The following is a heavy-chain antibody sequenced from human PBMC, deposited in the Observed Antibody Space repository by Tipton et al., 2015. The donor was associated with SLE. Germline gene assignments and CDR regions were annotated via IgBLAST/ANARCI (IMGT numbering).Heavy chain of an antibody. CDR1: GGSFSGYF. CDR3: ARDSMDV. CDR2: VYFDGST. V-gene: IGHV4-4*08. Sequence: TLSLTCVVYGGSFSGYFWSWIRQSPGKGLEWIGYVYFDGSTNYNPSLKSRLTISVDTSKNQFSLKLSSVTAADTAVYYCARDSMDVWGKGTTVTVSS. J-gene: IGHJ6*03.